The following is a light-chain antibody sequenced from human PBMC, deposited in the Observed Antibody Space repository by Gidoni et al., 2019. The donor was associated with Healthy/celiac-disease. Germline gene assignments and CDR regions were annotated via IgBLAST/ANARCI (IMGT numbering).Light chain of an antibody. Sequence: DIQMTQSPSSLSASVGDRVTITCRASQSISSYLNWYQQKPGKAPELLIYAASSLQSGVPSRFSGSGSGTDFTLTINSLQPEDFATYYYQRSYSTPLTFGGGTKVEIK. CDR3: QRSYSTPLT. V-gene: IGKV1-39*01. J-gene: IGKJ4*01. CDR2: AAS. CDR1: QSISSY.